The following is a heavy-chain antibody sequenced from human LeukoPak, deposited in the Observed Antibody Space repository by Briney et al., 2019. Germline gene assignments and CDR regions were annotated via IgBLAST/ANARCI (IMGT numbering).Heavy chain of an antibody. CDR1: GFSLTTGGVA. D-gene: IGHD6-13*01. CDR2: INRNDDT. J-gene: IGHJ4*02. Sequence: SGPTLVKPTQPLXLTCTFSGFSLTTGGVAVGWIRLPSGKALEWLALINRNDDTRYSPSLKSRLTISKDTSKNQVVLTMTNMDPVDTATYYCAHRLSSSFDYWGQGTLVTVSS. V-gene: IGHV2-5*01. CDR3: AHRLSSSFDY.